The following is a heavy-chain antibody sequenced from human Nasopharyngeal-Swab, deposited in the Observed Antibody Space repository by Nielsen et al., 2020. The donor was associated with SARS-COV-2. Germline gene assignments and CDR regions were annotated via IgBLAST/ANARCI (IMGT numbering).Heavy chain of an antibody. V-gene: IGHV6-1*01. CDR3: ARARGAYGDYYYYYYTDV. CDR2: TYYRSKWYN. Sequence: WLRHSRARALERMGRTYYRSKWYNDYAVSVKSRITINPDTSKNQFSLHLNSVTPEDTAVYYCARARGAYGDYYYYYYTDVWGKGTTVTVS. J-gene: IGHJ6*03. D-gene: IGHD4-17*01.